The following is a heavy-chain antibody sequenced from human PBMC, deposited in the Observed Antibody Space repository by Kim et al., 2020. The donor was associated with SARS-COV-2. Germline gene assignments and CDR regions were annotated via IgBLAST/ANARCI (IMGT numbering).Heavy chain of an antibody. J-gene: IGHJ6*02. CDR3: AKEQWGGSGPGGYGMDV. CDR1: GFTFSSYG. CDR2: ISYDGSNK. D-gene: IGHD3-10*01. Sequence: GGSLRLSCAASGFTFSSYGMHWVRQAPGKGLEWVAVISYDGSNKYYADSVKGRFTISRDNSKNTLYLQMNSLRAEDTAVYYCAKEQWGGSGPGGYGMDVWGQGTTVTVSS. V-gene: IGHV3-30*18.